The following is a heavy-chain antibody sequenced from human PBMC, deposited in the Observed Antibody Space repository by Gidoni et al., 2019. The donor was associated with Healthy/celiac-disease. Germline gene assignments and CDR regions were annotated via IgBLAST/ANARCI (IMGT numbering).Heavy chain of an antibody. CDR1: GGSFSGYY. V-gene: IGHV4-34*01. Sequence: QVQLQQWGAGRLKHSETLALTCAVYGGSFSGYYWSWIRQPPGKGLEWIGEITHSGSTNYNPSLKSRVTISVDTSKNQFSLKLSSVTAADTAVYYCARRGGPYSSSWYLPGWFDPWGQGTLVTVSS. D-gene: IGHD6-13*01. CDR2: ITHSGST. J-gene: IGHJ5*02. CDR3: ARRGGPYSSSWYLPGWFDP.